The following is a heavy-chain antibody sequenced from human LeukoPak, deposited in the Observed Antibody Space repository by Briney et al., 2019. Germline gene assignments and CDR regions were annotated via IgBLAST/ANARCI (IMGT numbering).Heavy chain of an antibody. CDR2: IYYSGST. Sequence: GSLRLSCAASGFTVSSDYMNWVRQAPGKGLEWIGSIYYSGSTYYNPSLKSRVTISVDTSKNQFSLKLSSVTAADTAVYYCTRHRAYSSGWSPGRFATPFDYWGQGTLVTVSS. D-gene: IGHD6-19*01. J-gene: IGHJ4*02. CDR1: GFTVSSDY. V-gene: IGHV4-39*01. CDR3: TRHRAYSSGWSPGRFATPFDY.